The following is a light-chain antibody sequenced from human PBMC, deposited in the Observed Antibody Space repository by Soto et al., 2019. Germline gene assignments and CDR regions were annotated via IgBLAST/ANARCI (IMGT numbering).Light chain of an antibody. Sequence: QSALTQPPSASGSPGQSVTISCTGTSSDVGGYNYVSWYQQHPGKAPKLMIYEVSKRPSGVPDRFSGSKSGNTASLTVSGLQAEDEADYYCSLYAGSNAVVFGGGTKLTVL. J-gene: IGLJ2*01. CDR3: SLYAGSNAVV. CDR2: EVS. V-gene: IGLV2-8*01. CDR1: SSDVGGYNY.